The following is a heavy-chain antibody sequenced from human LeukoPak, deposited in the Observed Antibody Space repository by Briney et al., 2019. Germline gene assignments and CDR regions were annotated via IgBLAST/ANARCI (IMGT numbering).Heavy chain of an antibody. D-gene: IGHD3-10*01. CDR1: GYTFTDSY. CDR2: IIPNSGGT. J-gene: IGHJ3*01. Sequence: GASVTVSCKASGYTFTDSYMHWVRQAPGQGLEWMGWIIPNSGGTNYAQTFQGRVTMTRDTSISTVYMELSRLKSDDTAVYYCAKVRGPIHAFDVWGQGTVVTVSS. CDR3: AKVRGPIHAFDV. V-gene: IGHV1-2*02.